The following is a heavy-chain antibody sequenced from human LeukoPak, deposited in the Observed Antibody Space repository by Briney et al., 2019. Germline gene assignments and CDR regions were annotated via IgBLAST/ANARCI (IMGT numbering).Heavy chain of an antibody. Sequence: GGSLRLSCAASGFTFDDYAMHWVRQAPGRGLEWVSGISWNSGGIGYADSVKGRFTISRDNAKNSLYLQMNSLRADDTALYYCAKGKKMTVAGLFDYWGQGTLVTVSS. CDR2: ISWNSGGI. D-gene: IGHD6-19*01. CDR3: AKGKKMTVAGLFDY. CDR1: GFTFDDYA. V-gene: IGHV3-9*01. J-gene: IGHJ4*02.